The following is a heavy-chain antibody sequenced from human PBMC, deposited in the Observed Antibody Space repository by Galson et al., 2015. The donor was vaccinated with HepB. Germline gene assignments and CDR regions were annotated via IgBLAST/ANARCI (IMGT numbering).Heavy chain of an antibody. D-gene: IGHD6-19*01. V-gene: IGHV1-3*01. CDR2: INAANGNT. J-gene: IGHJ6*02. Sequence: SVKVSCKGSGYTFTSYGIHWVRQAPGQSLEWMGWINAANGNTKYSQKFQDGVSITRDTSANTASMELSRLRFEDTAVYYCSREGVAASQFSSGWLGTRDYYYYQGMDVWGQGTPVIVSS. CDR1: GYTFTSYG. CDR3: SREGVAASQFSSGWLGTRDYYYYQGMDV.